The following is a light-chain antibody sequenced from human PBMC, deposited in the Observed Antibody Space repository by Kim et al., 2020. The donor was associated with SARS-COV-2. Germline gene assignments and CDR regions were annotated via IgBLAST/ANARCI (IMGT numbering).Light chain of an antibody. V-gene: IGLV3-19*01. Sequence: SSELTQDPAVSVALGQTVRLICQGDSLRKYYATWYQQRPGQAPTLVLYGKYDRPSGIPDRFSGSASGNTASLTITGAQAEDEGDYYCSSRDSTGDHVVFG. CDR2: GKY. CDR1: SLRKYY. CDR3: SSRDSTGDHVV. J-gene: IGLJ2*01.